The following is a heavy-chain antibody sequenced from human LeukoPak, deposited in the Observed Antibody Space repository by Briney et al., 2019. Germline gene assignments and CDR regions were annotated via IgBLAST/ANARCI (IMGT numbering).Heavy chain of an antibody. Sequence: GGSLRLSCAASGFTFSDYYMSWIRQAPGEGLEWVSYISSSGSTIYYADSVKGRFTLSRDHAKNSLYLKMNSLRAEDTAVYYCARRGHYDTLAFGYWGQGTLVTVSS. J-gene: IGHJ4*02. CDR3: ARRGHYDTLAFGY. CDR2: ISSSGSTI. V-gene: IGHV3-11*04. D-gene: IGHD3-22*01. CDR1: GFTFSDYY.